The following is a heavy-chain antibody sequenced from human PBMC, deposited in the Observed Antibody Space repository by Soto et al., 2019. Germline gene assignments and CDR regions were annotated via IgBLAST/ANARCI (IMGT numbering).Heavy chain of an antibody. Sequence: SVKVSCKASGGTFYTYTFSCVLQAPWQGLEWMGSITPIYPTTNYAERFQGRLTITADGSTHTAYMDLTSLTSEDTAVYYCARIPRYSFPTSDDLDSWGQGTLVTVSS. CDR3: ARIPRYSFPTSDDLDS. D-gene: IGHD5-18*01. CDR2: ITPIYPTT. J-gene: IGHJ4*02. CDR1: GGTFYTYT. V-gene: IGHV1-69*13.